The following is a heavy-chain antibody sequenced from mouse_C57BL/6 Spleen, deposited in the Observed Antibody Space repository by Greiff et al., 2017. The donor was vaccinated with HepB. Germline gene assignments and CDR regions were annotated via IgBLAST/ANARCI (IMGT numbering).Heavy chain of an antibody. D-gene: IGHD1-1*01. Sequence: VQLVESGAELARPGASVKLSCKASGYTFTSYGISWVKQRTGQGLEWIGEIYPRSGNTYYNEKFKGKATLTADKSSSTAYMELRSLTSEDSAVYFCARSGYYGSSRFAYWGQGTLVTVSA. CDR3: ARSGYYGSSRFAY. CDR2: IYPRSGNT. CDR1: GYTFTSYG. V-gene: IGHV1-81*01. J-gene: IGHJ3*01.